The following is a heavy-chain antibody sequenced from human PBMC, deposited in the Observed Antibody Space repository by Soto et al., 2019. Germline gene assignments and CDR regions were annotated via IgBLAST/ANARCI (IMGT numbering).Heavy chain of an antibody. V-gene: IGHV3-7*05. Sequence: HPRGSLRLSCAASGFSFSDYWMAWVRQAPGEGLEWVANIDQGGGEKHYVDSVQGRFTISRDNDKNSLYLQMNSLRAEDTAAYYCERDRGNLIVAVSDAFDIWGHGKMVYVS. CDR3: ERDRGNLIVAVSDAFDI. CDR1: GFSFSDYW. J-gene: IGHJ3*02. D-gene: IGHD3-22*01. CDR2: IDQGGGEK.